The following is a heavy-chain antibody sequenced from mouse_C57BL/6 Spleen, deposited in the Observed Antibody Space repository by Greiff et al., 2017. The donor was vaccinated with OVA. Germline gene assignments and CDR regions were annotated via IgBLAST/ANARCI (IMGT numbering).Heavy chain of an antibody. V-gene: IGHV1-15*01. Sequence: QVQLQQSGAELVRPGASVTLSCKASGYTFTDYEMHWVKQTPVHGLEWIGAIDPETGGTAYNQKFKGKAILTADKSSSTAYMELRSLTSEDSAVYYCTSFYYYGSSYVAYWGQGTLVTVSA. CDR3: TSFYYYGSSYVAY. D-gene: IGHD1-1*01. J-gene: IGHJ3*01. CDR2: IDPETGGT. CDR1: GYTFTDYE.